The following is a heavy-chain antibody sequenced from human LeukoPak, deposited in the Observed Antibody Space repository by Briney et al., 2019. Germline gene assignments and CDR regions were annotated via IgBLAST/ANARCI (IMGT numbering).Heavy chain of an antibody. J-gene: IGHJ4*02. V-gene: IGHV1-18*01. CDR1: GYTFTSYG. CDR3: ARDGITIFGVVIPDY. CDR2: ISAYNGNT. D-gene: IGHD3-3*01. Sequence: GASVKVSCKASGYTFTSYGISWVRQAPGQGLEWMGWISAYNGNTNYAQKLQGRVTMTTDTSTSTAYMELRSPRSDDTAVYYCARDGITIFGVVIPDYWGQGTLVTVSS.